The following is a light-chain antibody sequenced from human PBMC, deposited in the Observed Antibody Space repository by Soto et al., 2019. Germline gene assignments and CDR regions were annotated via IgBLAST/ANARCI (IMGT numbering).Light chain of an antibody. CDR3: SSVAGNSNSV. V-gene: IGLV2-8*01. CDR1: SSDVGGYNY. J-gene: IGLJ1*01. Sequence: QSALTQPPSASGSPGQSVTISWTGTSSDVGGYNYVSWYQQHPGKAPKLMIYEVSKRPSGVPDRFSGSKSGNTASLTVSGLQVEDEADYYCSSVAGNSNSVVGTGTKVTVL. CDR2: EVS.